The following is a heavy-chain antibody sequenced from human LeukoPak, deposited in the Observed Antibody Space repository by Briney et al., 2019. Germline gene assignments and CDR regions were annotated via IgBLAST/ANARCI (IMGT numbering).Heavy chain of an antibody. Sequence: GGSLRLSCAASGFTFSSYSMNWVRQAPGKGLEWVSSISSSGNYIYYADSVKGRFTISRDNAKNSLYLQMNSLRAEDTAVYYGAKIISDWSRGAFDIWGQGTMVTVSS. D-gene: IGHD6-19*01. J-gene: IGHJ3*02. CDR2: ISSSGNYI. CDR1: GFTFSSYS. V-gene: IGHV3-21*01. CDR3: AKIISDWSRGAFDI.